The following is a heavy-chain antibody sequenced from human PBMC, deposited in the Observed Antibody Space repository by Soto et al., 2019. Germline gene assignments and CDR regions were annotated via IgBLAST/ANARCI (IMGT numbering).Heavy chain of an antibody. D-gene: IGHD3-16*02. J-gene: IGHJ5*02. CDR3: ARGGPGTSKSRGSYYIWGSYRPNWFDP. CDR2: MNPNSGNT. Sequence: ASVKVSCKASGYTFTSYDINWVRQATGQGLEWMGWMNPNSGNTGYAQKFQGRVTMTRNTSISTAYMELSSLRSEDTAVYYCARGGPGTSKSRGSYYIWGSYRPNWFDPWGQGTLVTVSS. V-gene: IGHV1-8*01. CDR1: GYTFTSYD.